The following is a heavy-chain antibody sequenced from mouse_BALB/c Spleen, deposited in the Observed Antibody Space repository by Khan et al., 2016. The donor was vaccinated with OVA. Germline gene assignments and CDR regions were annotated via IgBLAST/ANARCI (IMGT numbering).Heavy chain of an antibody. V-gene: IGHV1-4*01. CDR1: GYTFTSYT. J-gene: IGHJ3*01. CDR3: VREGADHRCDGWFAY. D-gene: IGHD2-14*01. CDR2: INPSNDYT. Sequence: QVQLQQSRAELARPGASVKMSCKASGYTFTSYTIHWVRQRPGQAPEWIGHINPSNDYTNYNQNFKDKATSIVDKSSTTAYMQLSSLTSEDSAVXYCVREGADHRCDGWFAYGGQGTMVTVSA.